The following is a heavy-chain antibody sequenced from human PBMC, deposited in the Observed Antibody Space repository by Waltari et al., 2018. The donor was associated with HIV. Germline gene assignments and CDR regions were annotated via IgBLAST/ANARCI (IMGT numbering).Heavy chain of an antibody. CDR3: ARDNSYCSGGSCYSDAFDI. CDR1: GGSISSYY. Sequence: QVQLQESGPGLVKPSETLSLTCTVSGGSISSYYWSWIRQPPGKGLEWIGYIYYSGSTNYNPSLKSRVTISVDTSKNQFSLKLSSVTAADTAVYYCARDNSYCSGGSCYSDAFDIWGQGTMVTVSS. D-gene: IGHD2-15*01. J-gene: IGHJ3*02. V-gene: IGHV4-59*01. CDR2: IYYSGST.